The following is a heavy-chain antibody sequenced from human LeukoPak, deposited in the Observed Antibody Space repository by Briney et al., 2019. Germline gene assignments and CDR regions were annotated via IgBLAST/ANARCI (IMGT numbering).Heavy chain of an antibody. V-gene: IGHV3-43*01. Sequence: GGSLSLSCAASGFTFDDYAMHWVRQAPGKGLQWVSLISWEGDTTYYADSVRGRFTISRDNSRNFLYLHMNSLRTDDTAFYYCTRDTDYGSATNYFDHWGQRPVDSVSS. CDR2: ISWEGDTT. CDR1: GFTFDDYA. CDR3: TRDTDYGSATNYFDH. D-gene: IGHD3-10*01. J-gene: IGHJ4*02.